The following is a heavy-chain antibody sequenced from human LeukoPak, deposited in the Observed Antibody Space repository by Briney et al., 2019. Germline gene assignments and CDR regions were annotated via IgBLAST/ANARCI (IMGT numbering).Heavy chain of an antibody. J-gene: IGHJ4*02. V-gene: IGHV3-23*01. D-gene: IGHD3/OR15-3a*01. CDR1: GFTFTTYA. CDR3: AKGRDWVPRYDFN. Sequence: PGGSLTLSCAASGFTFTTYAMSWVRQAPGKGLEWVSASAGSDGSKYYGDSVKGRFTISRDNSKNTLDLQMNSLRAEDTAVYYCAKGRDWVPRYDFNWGQGTLVTVSS. CDR2: SAGSDGSK.